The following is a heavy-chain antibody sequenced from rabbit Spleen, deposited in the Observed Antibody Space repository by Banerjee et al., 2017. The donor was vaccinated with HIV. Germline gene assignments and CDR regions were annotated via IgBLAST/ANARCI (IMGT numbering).Heavy chain of an antibody. D-gene: IGHD2-1*01. CDR2: IYGGSGGST. Sequence: QSLEESGGGLVQPEGSLTLTCTASGFSFSDSYYMCWVRQAPGKGLECIACIYGGSGGSTWYASWAKGRFTISKTSSTTVTLQLTSLTAADTATYFCARGSAAMTMVITGFYLSLWGQGTLVTVS. V-gene: IGHV1S40*01. J-gene: IGHJ4*01. CDR1: GFSFSDSYY. CDR3: ARGSAAMTMVITGFYLSL.